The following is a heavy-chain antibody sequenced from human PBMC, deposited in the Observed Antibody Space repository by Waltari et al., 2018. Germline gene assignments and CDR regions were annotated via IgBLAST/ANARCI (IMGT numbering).Heavy chain of an antibody. CDR3: AKSLYDFWSGYSAPFDY. CDR1: GFTFSRYG. J-gene: IGHJ4*02. D-gene: IGHD3-3*01. CDR2: IRYEGRNK. V-gene: IGHV3-30*02. Sequence: QVQLVESGGGVVKPAGSLSLSCAASGFTFSRYGMHWVRQALGKGLEWVAFIRYEGRNKYYADSVKGRFTSSRDKSKNTLYLKMNSLRAEDTAVYYCAKSLYDFWSGYSAPFDYWGQGTLVTVSS.